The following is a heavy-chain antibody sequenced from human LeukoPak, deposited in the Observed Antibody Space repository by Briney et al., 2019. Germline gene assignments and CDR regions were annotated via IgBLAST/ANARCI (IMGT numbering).Heavy chain of an antibody. J-gene: IGHJ5*02. CDR1: GGSISSSSFC. CDR3: ARASGSESDWFDP. Sequence: SETLSLTCSVSGGSISSSSFCWGWIRQPPGRGLEWIGSIYYRGYTNHNPSLESRVTISVDTSKNQFSLNLSSVTAADTAMYYCARASGSESDWFDPWGQGALVTVSS. V-gene: IGHV4-39*01. D-gene: IGHD3-10*01. CDR2: IYYRGYT.